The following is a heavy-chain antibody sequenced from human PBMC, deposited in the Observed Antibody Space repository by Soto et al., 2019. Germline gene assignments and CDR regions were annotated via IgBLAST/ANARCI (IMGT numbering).Heavy chain of an antibody. CDR2: ISYDGSNK. CDR1: GFTFSSYA. V-gene: IGHV3-30-3*01. CDR3: ARDDVSYYCGSGTRGGMDV. J-gene: IGHJ6*02. Sequence: QVQLVESGGGVVQPGRSLRLSCAASGFTFSSYAMHWVRQAPGKGLEWVAVISYDGSNKYYADSVKGRFTIGRDNSKDTLYQQMNRLRAEETAVYYCARDDVSYYCGSGTRGGMDVWGQGTTVTVSS. D-gene: IGHD3-10*01.